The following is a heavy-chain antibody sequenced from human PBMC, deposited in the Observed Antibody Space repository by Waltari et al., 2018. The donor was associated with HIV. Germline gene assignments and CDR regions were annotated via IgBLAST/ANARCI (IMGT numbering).Heavy chain of an antibody. V-gene: IGHV3-7*01. D-gene: IGHD1-26*01. J-gene: IGHJ6*02. Sequence: EALLVQYGGGGVGPGGPLGLPCEGCTFCFMCNWMVWVVQASGKGLEWVANINQDATKKNYADSVKGRFSVSRDNGKYSVFLEMNRLRVQDTAVYFCARGDQWGLFMDSYYGLDVWGRGTTVIVSS. CDR1: TFCFMCNW. CDR2: INQDATKK. CDR3: ARGDQWGLFMDSYYGLDV.